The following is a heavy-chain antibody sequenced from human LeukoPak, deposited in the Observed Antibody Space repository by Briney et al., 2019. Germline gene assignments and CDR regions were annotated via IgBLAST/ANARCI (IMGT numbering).Heavy chain of an antibody. CDR1: GGSISSYY. D-gene: IGHD3-22*01. CDR3: ARRLLSGDSSAFDF. Sequence: SETLSLTCTVSGGSISSYYWSWIRQPPGKGLEWIGYIYYSGSSNYNPSLKSRGTISVDTSKNQFSLKLSSVTAADTAVYYCARRLLSGDSSAFDFWGQGTLVTVSS. V-gene: IGHV4-59*08. J-gene: IGHJ4*02. CDR2: IYYSGSS.